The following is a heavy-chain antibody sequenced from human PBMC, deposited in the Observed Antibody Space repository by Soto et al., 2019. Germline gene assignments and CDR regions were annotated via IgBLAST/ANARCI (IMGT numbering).Heavy chain of an antibody. D-gene: IGHD5-12*01. J-gene: IGHJ6*03. Sequence: LETLSLTCTISGDSISISGYCWAWIRQPPGKGXXWIGEINHSGSTNYNPSLKSRVTISVDTSKNQFSLKLSSVTAADTAVYYCARVLPNSGYAEYYYYYYMDVWGKGTTVTVSS. CDR3: ARVLPNSGYAEYYYYYYMDV. CDR2: INHSGST. CDR1: GDSISISGYC. V-gene: IGHV4-39*07.